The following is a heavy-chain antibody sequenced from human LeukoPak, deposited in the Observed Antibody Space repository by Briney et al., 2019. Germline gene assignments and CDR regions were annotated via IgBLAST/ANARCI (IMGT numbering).Heavy chain of an antibody. CDR2: IYYSGST. D-gene: IGHD4-17*01. CDR1: GGSISSYY. V-gene: IGHV4-59*01. CDR3: ASTIYGDYTYYFDY. Sequence: SETLSLTCTVSGGSISSYYWSWIRQPPGKGLEWIGYIYYSGSTNYNPTLKSRVTISVDTSKNQFSLKLSSVTAADTAVYYCASTIYGDYTYYFDYWGQGTLVTVSS. J-gene: IGHJ4*02.